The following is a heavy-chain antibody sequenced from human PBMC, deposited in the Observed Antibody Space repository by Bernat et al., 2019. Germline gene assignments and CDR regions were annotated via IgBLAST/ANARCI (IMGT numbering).Heavy chain of an antibody. D-gene: IGHD2-2*01. CDR2: INSDGSNT. CDR3: ASHVSAGFDY. J-gene: IGHJ4*02. V-gene: IGHV3-74*01. Sequence: EVQLVESGGGLVRPGGSLRLSCAASGFTFSSHWMHWVRQAPGNGLVWVPRINSDGSNTNYADSVKGRFTISRDNAKNTLYLQMNSLRADDTAIYYCASHVSAGFDYWGQGTLVTVSS. CDR1: GFTFSSHW.